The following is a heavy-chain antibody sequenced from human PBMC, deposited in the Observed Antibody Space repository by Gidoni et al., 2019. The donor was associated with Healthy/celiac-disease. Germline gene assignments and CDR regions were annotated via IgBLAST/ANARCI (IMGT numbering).Heavy chain of an antibody. J-gene: IGHJ3*02. CDR3: ARDFAYLNRGGGFDI. CDR1: GYPFTGYY. V-gene: IGHV1-2*02. Sequence: QVQLVQSGAEVMKPGASVTVPCKASGYPFTGYYMHWFRQAPGQGLERMGWINPNSGGTNSAQKFEGRVTMTRDTSISTAYMELTRLRSDDAAVYYCARDFAYLNRGGGFDIWGQGTKVIVSS. CDR2: INPNSGGT. D-gene: IGHD2-15*01.